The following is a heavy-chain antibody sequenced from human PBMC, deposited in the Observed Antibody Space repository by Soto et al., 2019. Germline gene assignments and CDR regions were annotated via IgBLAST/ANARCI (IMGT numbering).Heavy chain of an antibody. V-gene: IGHV1-2*04. CDR2: INPNSGGT. J-gene: IGHJ6*02. Sequence: GASVKVSCKASGYTFTGYYMHWVRQAPGQGLEWMGWINPNSGGTNYAQKFQGWVTMTRDTSISTAYMELSRLRSDDTAVYYCARGAICGGDCSDYYYYGMEVWGQGTTVTVSS. CDR3: ARGAICGGDCSDYYYYGMEV. D-gene: IGHD2-21*02. CDR1: GYTFTGYY.